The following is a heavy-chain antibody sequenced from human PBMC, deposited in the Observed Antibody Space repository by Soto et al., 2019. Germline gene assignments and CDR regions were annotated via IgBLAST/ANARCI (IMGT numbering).Heavy chain of an antibody. CDR3: ARRALEYYYDSSGDPIDAFDI. D-gene: IGHD3-22*01. Sequence: PGGSLRLSCAASGFTFSSYAMSWVRQAPGKGLEWVSAISGSGGSTYYADSVKGRFTISRDNFKNTLYLQMNSLRAEDTAVYYCARRALEYYYDSSGDPIDAFDIWGQGTMVTVSS. V-gene: IGHV3-23*01. CDR2: ISGSGGST. CDR1: GFTFSSYA. J-gene: IGHJ3*02.